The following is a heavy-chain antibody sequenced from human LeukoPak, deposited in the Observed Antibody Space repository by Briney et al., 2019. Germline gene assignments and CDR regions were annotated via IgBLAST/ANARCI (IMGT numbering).Heavy chain of an antibody. CDR3: VRHEGSISGWPFDY. J-gene: IGHJ4*02. D-gene: IGHD6-19*01. CDR2: TYLGDSET. CDR1: GFTFTKYW. V-gene: IGHV5-51*01. Sequence: GESLKISCKGSGFTFTKYWIGWVRQMPGKGLEWMGITYLGDSETRYSPSFQGQVTISADKSISTVFLQWSSLKASDTAMYYCVRHEGSISGWPFDYWGQGTLVIVSS.